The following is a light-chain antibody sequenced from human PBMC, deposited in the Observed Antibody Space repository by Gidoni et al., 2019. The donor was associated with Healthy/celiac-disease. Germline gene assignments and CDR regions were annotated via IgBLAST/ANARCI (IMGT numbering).Light chain of an antibody. J-gene: IGKJ2*01. Sequence: IVLTQSPGTLSLSPGERATLSCRASQSVSSSYLAWYQQKPGQAPRLLIYGASSRATGIPDRFSASGSGTDFTLTISRLEPEDFAVYYCQQYGSSPEYTFGQGTKLEIK. CDR2: GAS. V-gene: IGKV3-20*01. CDR3: QQYGSSPEYT. CDR1: QSVSSSY.